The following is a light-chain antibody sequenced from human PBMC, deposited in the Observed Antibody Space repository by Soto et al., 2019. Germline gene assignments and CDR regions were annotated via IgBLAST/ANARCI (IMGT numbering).Light chain of an antibody. J-gene: IGKJ4*01. V-gene: IGKV1-27*01. Sequence: DIQMTQSPSSLSASVGDRVTITCRASQGIANYLAWYQQKPGKVPRLLISAASALQSGVSSRFSGTGSGTDFTLTISSLQPEDVGTYYCQKYNSAPLTFGGGTKVEI. CDR2: AAS. CDR3: QKYNSAPLT. CDR1: QGIANY.